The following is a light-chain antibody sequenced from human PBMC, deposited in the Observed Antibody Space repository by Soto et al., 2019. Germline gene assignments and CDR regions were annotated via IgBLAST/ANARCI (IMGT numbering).Light chain of an antibody. CDR2: GAS. CDR1: QSVSSSY. CDR3: QQYGRSPWT. J-gene: IGKJ1*01. V-gene: IGKV3-20*01. Sequence: EIVLTQSPGTLSLSPGERATLSCRASQSVSSSYLAWYQQKPGQAPRLLIYGASSRATGIPDGFSGSGSGTDFTLTISRLEAGDFAVYYCQQYGRSPWTFGQGTKVEIK.